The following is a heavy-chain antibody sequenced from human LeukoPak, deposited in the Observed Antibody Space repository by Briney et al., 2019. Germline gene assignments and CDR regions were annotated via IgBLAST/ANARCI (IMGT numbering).Heavy chain of an antibody. D-gene: IGHD6-19*01. J-gene: IGHJ4*02. Sequence: GGSLRLSCAASGFTFSSFSMNWVRQAPGKGLECISYISTSSSTIYYADSVKGRFTISRDIASNSLYLQMNSLRAEDTAVCYCARGRHTSGFDYWGQGTLVTVSS. CDR3: ARGRHTSGFDY. CDR1: GFTFSSFS. V-gene: IGHV3-48*04. CDR2: ISTSSSTI.